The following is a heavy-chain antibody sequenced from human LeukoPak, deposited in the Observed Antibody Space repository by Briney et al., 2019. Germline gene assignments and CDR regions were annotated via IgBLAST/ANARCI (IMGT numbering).Heavy chain of an antibody. J-gene: IGHJ4*02. CDR1: GFIFYDYA. CDR3: TGNRGGQLPFDY. V-gene: IGHV3-49*04. Sequence: GGSLRLSCTGSGFIFYDYALTWVRQAPGKGLEWISFIRSKGYGGTTDYAASVKGRFTISRDDSKGVLYLQMNSLKTDDTAVYFCTGNRGGQLPFDYWGRGTQVTVSS. D-gene: IGHD1-1*01. CDR2: IRSKGYGGTT.